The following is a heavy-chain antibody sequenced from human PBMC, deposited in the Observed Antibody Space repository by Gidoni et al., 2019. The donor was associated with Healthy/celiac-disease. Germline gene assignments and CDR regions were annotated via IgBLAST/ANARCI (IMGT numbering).Heavy chain of an antibody. Sequence: EVQLVESGGGLVQPGGSRRLSCAASGFTVSSYWMSWVRQAPGKGLEWVANIKQDGSEKYYVDSVKGRFTISRDNAKNSLYLQMNSLRAEDTAVYYCARDGIWFGELTYYMDVWGKGTTVTVSS. CDR2: IKQDGSEK. CDR1: GFTVSSYW. V-gene: IGHV3-7*03. D-gene: IGHD3-10*01. J-gene: IGHJ6*03. CDR3: ARDGIWFGELTYYMDV.